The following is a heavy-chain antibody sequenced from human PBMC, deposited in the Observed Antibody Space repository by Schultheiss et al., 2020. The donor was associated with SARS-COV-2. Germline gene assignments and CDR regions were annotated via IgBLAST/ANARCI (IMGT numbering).Heavy chain of an antibody. J-gene: IGHJ4*02. CDR2: IRSKAYGGTT. D-gene: IGHD3-16*01. Sequence: GESLKISCTASGFTFGDYAMSWFRQAPGKGLEWVGFIRSKAYGGTTEYAASVKGRFTISRDDSKSIAYLQMNSLKTEDTAVYYCAKDEGYVWGSHFDYWGQGTLVTVSS. CDR1: GFTFGDYA. V-gene: IGHV3-49*03. CDR3: AKDEGYVWGSHFDY.